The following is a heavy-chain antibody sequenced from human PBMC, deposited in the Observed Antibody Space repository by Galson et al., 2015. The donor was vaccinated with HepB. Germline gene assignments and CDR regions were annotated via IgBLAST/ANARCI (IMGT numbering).Heavy chain of an antibody. V-gene: IGHV1-18*01. CDR3: ARDRWNYDFWSGPTPRFDY. J-gene: IGHJ4*02. CDR1: GYTFTSYG. D-gene: IGHD3-3*01. Sequence: SVKVSCKASGYTFTSYGISWVRQAPGQGLEWMGWISAYNGNTNYAQKLQGRVTMTTDTSTSTAYMELRSLRSDDTAVYYCARDRWNYDFWSGPTPRFDYWGQGTLVTVSS. CDR2: ISAYNGNT.